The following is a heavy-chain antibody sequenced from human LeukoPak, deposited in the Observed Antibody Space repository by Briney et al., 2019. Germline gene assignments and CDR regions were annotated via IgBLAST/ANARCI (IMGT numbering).Heavy chain of an antibody. CDR1: GGSISSGGYY. CDR3: ARDHTDYDILTGYGYYYYGMDV. J-gene: IGHJ6*02. D-gene: IGHD3-9*01. Sequence: SQTLSLTCTVSGGSISSGGYYWSWIRQPRGKGLEWIGYIYHSGRTYYNPSLKSRVTISVDTSKNQFSLKLSSVTAADTAVYYCARDHTDYDILTGYGYYYYGMDVWGQGTTVTVSS. V-gene: IGHV4-30-2*05. CDR2: IYHSGRT.